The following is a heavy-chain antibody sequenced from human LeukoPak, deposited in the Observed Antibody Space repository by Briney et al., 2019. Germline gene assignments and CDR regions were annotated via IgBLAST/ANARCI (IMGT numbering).Heavy chain of an antibody. D-gene: IGHD3-22*01. Sequence: GGSLRLSCAASGFTLSDYYMDWVRQAPGQGLEWVARTRKNANGYTTADAASVKGRFTISRDDSKNSVDLQMNSLKTEDTAVYYCARAQSDSSGNYYVGDYWGQGTLVTVSS. V-gene: IGHV3-72*01. CDR2: TRKNANGYTT. CDR3: ARAQSDSSGNYYVGDY. J-gene: IGHJ4*02. CDR1: GFTLSDYY.